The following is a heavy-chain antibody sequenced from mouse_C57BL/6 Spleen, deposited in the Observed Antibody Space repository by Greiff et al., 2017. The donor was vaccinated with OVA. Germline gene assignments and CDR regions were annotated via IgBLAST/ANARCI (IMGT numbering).Heavy chain of an antibody. J-gene: IGHJ2*01. CDR2: ISDGGSYT. Sequence: EVKVVESGGGLVKPGGSLKLSCAASGFTFSSYAMSWVRQTPEKRLEWVATISDGGSYTYYPDNVKGRFTISRDNAKNNLYLQMSHLKSEDTAMNYCARAATVVAPFDYWGKGTTLTVSS. V-gene: IGHV5-4*03. CDR1: GFTFSSYA. CDR3: ARAATVVAPFDY. D-gene: IGHD1-1*01.